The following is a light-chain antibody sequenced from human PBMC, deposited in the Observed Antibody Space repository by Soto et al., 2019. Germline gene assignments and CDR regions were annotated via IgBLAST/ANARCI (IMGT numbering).Light chain of an antibody. CDR2: RNN. V-gene: IGLV1-47*01. CDR3: AAWDDSLSGRV. CDR1: SSNIGSNY. J-gene: IGLJ1*01. Sequence: LTHPPSASGTPGQRVTISCSGSSSNIGSNYVYWYQQLPGTAPKLLIYRNNQRPSGVPDRFSGSKSGTSASLAISGLRSEDEADYYCAAWDDSLSGRVFGTGTKVTVL.